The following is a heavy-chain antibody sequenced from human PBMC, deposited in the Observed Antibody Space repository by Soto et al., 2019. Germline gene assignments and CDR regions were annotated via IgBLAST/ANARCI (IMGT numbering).Heavy chain of an antibody. CDR2: IYISGST. D-gene: IGHD2-2*03. CDR1: GDSISDYY. Sequence: QVQLQESGPGLVKPSETLSLTCKVSGDSISDYYWGWIRQSPGHGLEGIGYIYISGSTDSNPSLQSRATISIDPSKNQFSLTLKSVTAADTAVYYCARDLGIGSGAFDIWGPGTVVTVSS. V-gene: IGHV4-59*01. J-gene: IGHJ3*02. CDR3: ARDLGIGSGAFDI.